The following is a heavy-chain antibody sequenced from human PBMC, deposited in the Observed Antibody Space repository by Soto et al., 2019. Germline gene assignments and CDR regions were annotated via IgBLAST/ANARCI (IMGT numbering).Heavy chain of an antibody. CDR1: GDSFSSNSAA. D-gene: IGHD6-19*01. CDR3: AREGYSSGWYDVLAFDI. Sequence: PSQTLSLTCAISGDSFSSNSAAWNWIRQSPSRGLEWLGRTYYRSKWYNDYAVSVKSRITINPDTSKNQFSLQLNSVTPEDTAVYYCAREGYSSGWYDVLAFDIWGQGTMVTVSS. J-gene: IGHJ3*02. CDR2: TYYRSKWYN. V-gene: IGHV6-1*01.